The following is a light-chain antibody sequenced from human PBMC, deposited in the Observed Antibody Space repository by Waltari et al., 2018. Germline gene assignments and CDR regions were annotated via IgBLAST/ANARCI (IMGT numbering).Light chain of an antibody. CDR3: SSYAGSNNMV. CDR1: SSDVGGYTY. CDR2: EVS. V-gene: IGLV2-8*01. J-gene: IGLJ2*01. Sequence: QSALTQPPSASGSPGQSVTISCTGTSSDVGGYTYVSWYQQHPGKAPKLMIYEVSKRPQGVPERFSASESGNTASLTVAGLQAEDEADYYCSSYAGSNNMVFGGGTKLTVL.